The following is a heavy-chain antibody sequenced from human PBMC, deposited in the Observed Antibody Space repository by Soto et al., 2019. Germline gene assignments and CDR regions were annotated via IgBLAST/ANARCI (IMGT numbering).Heavy chain of an antibody. V-gene: IGHV4-39*01. CDR3: ARLGSSGWYQCSYFDY. D-gene: IGHD6-19*01. CDR2: IKSSGST. Sequence: QLQLQESGPGLVRPSETLSLICTVSGGSITRNDHYWGWIRQSPGKGLEWIGDIKSSGSTNYNLSLVSRVSMSVETSNKQFSLKMNSVTAADTAVYYCARLGSSGWYQCSYFDYWGQGTLVTVSS. CDR1: GGSITRNDHY. J-gene: IGHJ4*02.